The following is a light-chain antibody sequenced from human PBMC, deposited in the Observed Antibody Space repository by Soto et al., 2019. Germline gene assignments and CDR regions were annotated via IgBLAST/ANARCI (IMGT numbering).Light chain of an antibody. Sequence: DIQMTQPPSSLSASVGDRVTIPSRASQSIGGYLNWYQQKPGKAPKLLIYDASNLDRGVPSRFSGSGSGTDFTLTISSLQPEDIATYYCQQNVNTPLTFGQGTLVDIK. CDR2: DAS. CDR1: QSIGGY. CDR3: QQNVNTPLT. J-gene: IGKJ1*01. V-gene: IGKV1-33*01.